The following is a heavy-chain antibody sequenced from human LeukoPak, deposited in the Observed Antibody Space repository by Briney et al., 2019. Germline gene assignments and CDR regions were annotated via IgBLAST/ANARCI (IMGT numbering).Heavy chain of an antibody. J-gene: IGHJ4*02. V-gene: IGHV1-24*01. D-gene: IGHD6-19*01. CDR3: ATKGYSSGWGLSNFDY. CDR1: GYTLTELS. Sequence: ASVKVSCKVSGYTLTELSIHWVRQAPGKRLEWMGGFDPEDDETIYAQKFQGRVTMTEDTSTDTAYMELSSLRSEDTAVYYCATKGYSSGWGLSNFDYWGQGTLVTVSS. CDR2: FDPEDDET.